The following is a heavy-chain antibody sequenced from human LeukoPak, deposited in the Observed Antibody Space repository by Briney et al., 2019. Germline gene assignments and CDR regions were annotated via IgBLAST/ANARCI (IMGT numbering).Heavy chain of an antibody. Sequence: ASVKVSCKASGYTFTGYYMHWVRQAPGQGLEWMGWINPNSGGTNYAQKFQGRVTMTRDTSISTPYMELTRLRSDDTAVYYCARDNGGYWFDYWGQGTLVTVSS. V-gene: IGHV1-2*02. CDR3: ARDNGGYWFDY. CDR1: GYTFTGYY. CDR2: INPNSGGT. D-gene: IGHD4-17*01. J-gene: IGHJ4*02.